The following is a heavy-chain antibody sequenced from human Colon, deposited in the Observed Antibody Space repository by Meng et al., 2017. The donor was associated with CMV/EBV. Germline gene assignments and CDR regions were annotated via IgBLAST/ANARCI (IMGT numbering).Heavy chain of an antibody. J-gene: IGHJ4*02. D-gene: IGHD1-1*01. CDR1: GGSISSYY. V-gene: IGHV4-59*01. CDR3: ARDQNGQFDY. Sequence: SETLSLTCTVSGGSISSYYWSWIRQPPGKGLEWIGYIYYSGSTNYNPSTKSRVTISVDTSKNQFSLKLSSVTAADTAVYYCARDQNGQFDYWGQGTLVTVSS. CDR2: IYYSGST.